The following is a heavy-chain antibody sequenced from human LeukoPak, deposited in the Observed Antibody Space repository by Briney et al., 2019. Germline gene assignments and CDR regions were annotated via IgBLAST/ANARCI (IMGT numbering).Heavy chain of an antibody. Sequence: SETLSLTCTVSGGSISSYYWSWIRQPPGKGLEWIGYIYYSGSTNYNPSLKSRVTISVDTSKNQFSLKLSSVTAADTAVCYCARGAESGSYYFDYWGQGTLVTVSS. V-gene: IGHV4-59*01. J-gene: IGHJ4*02. CDR2: IYYSGST. D-gene: IGHD3-10*01. CDR3: ARGAESGSYYFDY. CDR1: GGSISSYY.